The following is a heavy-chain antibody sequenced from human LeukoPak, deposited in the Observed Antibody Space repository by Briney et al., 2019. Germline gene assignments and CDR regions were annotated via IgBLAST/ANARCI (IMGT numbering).Heavy chain of an antibody. CDR1: GGSISSGTYY. CDR2: IYYSGST. D-gene: IGHD4-11*01. J-gene: IGHJ4*02. CDR3: AISHSNGDY. Sequence: SETLSLTCTVSGGSISSGTYYWSWIRQPPGKGLEWIGSIYYSGSTYYNPSLKSRVTISVDTSKNQFSLKLSSVTAADTAVYYCAISHSNGDYWGQGTLVTVSS. V-gene: IGHV4-39*07.